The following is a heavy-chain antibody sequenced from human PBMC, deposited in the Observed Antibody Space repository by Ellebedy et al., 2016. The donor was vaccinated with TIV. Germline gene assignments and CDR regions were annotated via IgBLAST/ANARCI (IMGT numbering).Heavy chain of an antibody. D-gene: IGHD6-19*01. CDR1: GYTFTSYG. J-gene: IGHJ4*02. V-gene: IGHV1-18*04. CDR3: ARVGKQWLVQLDYFDY. CDR2: ISAYNGNT. Sequence: ASVKVSCKASGYTFTSYGISWVRQAPGQGLEWMGWISAYNGNTNYAQKLQGRVTMTTDTSTSTAYMELRSLRSDDTAVYYCARVGKQWLVQLDYFDYWGQGTLVTVSS.